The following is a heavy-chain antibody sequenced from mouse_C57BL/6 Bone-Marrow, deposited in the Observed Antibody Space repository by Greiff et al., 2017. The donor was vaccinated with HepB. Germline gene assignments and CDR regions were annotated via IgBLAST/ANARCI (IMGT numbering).Heavy chain of an antibody. Sequence: VQRVESGPELVKPGASVKISCKASGYTFTDYYINWVKQRPGQGLEWIGWIYPGSGNTKYNEKFKGKATLTVDTSSSTAYMQLSSLTSEDSAVYFCARWDYYGSYYFDYWGQGTTLTVSS. J-gene: IGHJ2*01. D-gene: IGHD1-1*01. V-gene: IGHV1-84*01. CDR1: GYTFTDYY. CDR2: IYPGSGNT. CDR3: ARWDYYGSYYFDY.